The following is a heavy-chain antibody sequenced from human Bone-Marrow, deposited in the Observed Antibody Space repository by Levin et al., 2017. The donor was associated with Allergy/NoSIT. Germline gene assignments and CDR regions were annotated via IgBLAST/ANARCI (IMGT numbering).Heavy chain of an antibody. V-gene: IGHV4-34*01. CDR1: GGSFSDYY. J-gene: IGHJ5*02. CDR3: ASGYGGDSEKNNWFDP. Sequence: PSETLSLTCAVYGGSFSDYYFSWIRQTPEKGLEWIGEINHSGRTNYNPSLKSRVTISVDTSKNQFSLKVISVTAADTAVYYCASGYGGDSEKNNWFDPWGQGTLVTVSS. CDR2: INHSGRT. D-gene: IGHD4-23*01.